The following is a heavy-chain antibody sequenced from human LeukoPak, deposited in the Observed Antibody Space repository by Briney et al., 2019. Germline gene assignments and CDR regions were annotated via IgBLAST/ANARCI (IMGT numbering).Heavy chain of an antibody. CDR3: ATEGHSSGWAGTFDI. CDR2: TSYDESIK. V-gene: IGHV3-30-3*01. J-gene: IGHJ3*02. D-gene: IGHD6-25*01. Sequence: GGSLRLSCAASGFTFSTSSMHWVRQAPGKGLEWVAVTSYDESIKVYAESVKGRFTISRDNSENTLYLQMNSLKFEDTAVYYCATEGHSSGWAGTFDIWGQGTTVTISS. CDR1: GFTFSTSS.